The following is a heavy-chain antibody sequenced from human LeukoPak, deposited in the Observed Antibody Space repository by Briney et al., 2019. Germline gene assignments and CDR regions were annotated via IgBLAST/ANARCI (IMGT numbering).Heavy chain of an antibody. CDR1: GFTFSSYS. V-gene: IGHV3-21*01. CDR3: ASGGITTFGVVIDGP. D-gene: IGHD3-3*01. J-gene: IGHJ5*02. CDR2: ISSSRSYI. Sequence: GGSLRLSCAASGFTFSSYSMNCVRQAPGKGLEWFSSISSSRSYIYYADSVKGRFTISRDNAQNSLYMQMNSLSAEDTAVYYCASGGITTFGVVIDGPWGQGTLVTVSS.